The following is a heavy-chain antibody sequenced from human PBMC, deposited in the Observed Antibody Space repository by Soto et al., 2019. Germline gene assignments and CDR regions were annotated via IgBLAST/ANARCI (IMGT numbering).Heavy chain of an antibody. CDR2: LSGSGTST. CDR1: GFSFVNYA. J-gene: IGHJ4*02. D-gene: IGHD6-19*01. CDR3: AQATTNGGWFHHFDS. V-gene: IGHV3-23*01. Sequence: GESLRLSCAASGFSFVNYAMNWVRQAPGKGLEWVSGLSGSGTSTYYADSVKGRFTISRDNYRDTLFLQMNSLTAADTAAYYCAQATTNGGWFHHFDSWGQGALVTVSS.